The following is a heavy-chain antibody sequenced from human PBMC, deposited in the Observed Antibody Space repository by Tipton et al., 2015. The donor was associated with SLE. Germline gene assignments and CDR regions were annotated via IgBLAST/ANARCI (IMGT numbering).Heavy chain of an antibody. D-gene: IGHD6-13*01. Sequence: GSLRLSCAASGFTFSNYEMNRVRQAPGKGLEWVSYISSGHTVYYADSVKGRFTISRDDAKNSLYLQMNSLRAEDTAVYYCARSAGYYYHYMDVWGKGTTVTVSS. CDR2: ISSGHTV. J-gene: IGHJ6*03. CDR3: ARSAGYYYHYMDV. CDR1: GFTFSNYE. V-gene: IGHV3-48*03.